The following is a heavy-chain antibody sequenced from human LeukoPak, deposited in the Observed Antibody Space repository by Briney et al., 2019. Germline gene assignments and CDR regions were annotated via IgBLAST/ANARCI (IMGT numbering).Heavy chain of an antibody. CDR1: GFTFSDYS. CDR3: ARDYKYAFDN. V-gene: IGHV3-48*01. CDR2: IGIDSGNT. D-gene: IGHD5-24*01. Sequence: GGSLRLSCAASGFTFSDYSMNWVRQAPGKGLEWISYIGIDSGNTNYADSVKGRFTISGDKAKNSLYLQMNSLRVEDTAVCYCARDYKYAFDNWGQGTLVTVSS. J-gene: IGHJ4*02.